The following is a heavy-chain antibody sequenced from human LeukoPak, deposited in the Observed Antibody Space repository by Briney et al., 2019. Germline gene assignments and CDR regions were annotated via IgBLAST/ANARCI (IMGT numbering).Heavy chain of an antibody. V-gene: IGHV1-2*02. J-gene: IGHJ4*02. D-gene: IGHD3-22*01. Sequence: ASVKVSCKASGYTFTGYYIHWVRQAPGQGLEWMGWVNPNSGGTNYAQKLQGRVTMTTDTSTSTAYMELRSLRSDDTAVYYCARDDGYYDSRATFDYWGQGTLVTVSS. CDR1: GYTFTGYY. CDR3: ARDDGYYDSRATFDY. CDR2: VNPNSGGT.